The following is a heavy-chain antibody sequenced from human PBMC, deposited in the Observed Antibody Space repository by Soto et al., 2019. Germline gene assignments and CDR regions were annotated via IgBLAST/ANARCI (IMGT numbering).Heavy chain of an antibody. CDR2: IRNKVDDYAT. V-gene: IGHV3-73*02. Sequence: EVQVVESGGGLVQPGGSLKLSCAVSGFTVSGSAMHWVRQASGKGLEWVGRIRNKVDDYATAYSASVEGRFSISRDDSKNSAYLQMNSLTTDDTAVYYCNVGGRDYWGQGTLVTVSS. CDR3: NVGGRDY. CDR1: GFTVSGSA. J-gene: IGHJ4*02. D-gene: IGHD2-15*01.